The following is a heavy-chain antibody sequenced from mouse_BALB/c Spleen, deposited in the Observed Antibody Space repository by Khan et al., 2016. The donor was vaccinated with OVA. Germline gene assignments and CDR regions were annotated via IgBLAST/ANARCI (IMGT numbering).Heavy chain of an antibody. Sequence: EVQLVESGGELVKPGGSLKLSCAASGFIFSSYSMSWVRQTPDKRLEWVATISSGGDYTYYPDSVKGRFTISRDDAKNTLYLQMSSLKSEDTAMYYCASHLTGSFAYWGQGTLVTVSA. D-gene: IGHD4-1*01. J-gene: IGHJ3*01. V-gene: IGHV5-6*01. CDR3: ASHLTGSFAY. CDR2: ISSGGDYT. CDR1: GFIFSSYS.